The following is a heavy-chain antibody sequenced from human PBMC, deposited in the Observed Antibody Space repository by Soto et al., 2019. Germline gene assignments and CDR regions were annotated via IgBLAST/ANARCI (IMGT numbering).Heavy chain of an antibody. CDR2: INAANGDT. Sequence: VSVKVSCKASGYTFTSYGIHWVRQAPGQRLEWMGWINAANGDTKYSPKFQGRVTITRDTSASTAYMELSSLRSEDTAVYYCVRRHVSATGIDWFDPWGQGTLVTVSS. CDR3: VRRHVSATGIDWFDP. D-gene: IGHD6-13*01. V-gene: IGHV1-3*01. J-gene: IGHJ5*02. CDR1: GYTFTSYG.